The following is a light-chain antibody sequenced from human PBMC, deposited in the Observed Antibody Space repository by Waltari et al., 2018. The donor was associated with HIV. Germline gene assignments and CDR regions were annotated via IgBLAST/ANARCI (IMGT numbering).Light chain of an antibody. CDR1: QSVSSY. CDR3: QQRSNGPLT. CDR2: DAS. Sequence: EIVLTQSPATLSLSPGERAPLSCRASQSVSSYLAWYQQKPGQAPRLLIYDASNRATGIPARFSGSGSGTDFTLTISSLEPEDFAVYYCQQRSNGPLTFGGGTKVEIK. V-gene: IGKV3-11*01. J-gene: IGKJ4*01.